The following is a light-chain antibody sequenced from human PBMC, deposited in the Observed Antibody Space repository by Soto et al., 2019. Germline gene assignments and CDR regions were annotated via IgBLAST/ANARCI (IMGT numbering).Light chain of an antibody. CDR2: AAS. J-gene: IGKJ3*01. Sequence: DIQLTHSPSFLSASVGDRVTITCRASQGISSYLAWYQQKPGKAPKLLIYAASTFQSGVPSRFSGSGSGTEFSLTISSLQPEDFATYYCQQLNSYPPFFGPGTKVDIK. CDR3: QQLNSYPPF. CDR1: QGISSY. V-gene: IGKV1-9*01.